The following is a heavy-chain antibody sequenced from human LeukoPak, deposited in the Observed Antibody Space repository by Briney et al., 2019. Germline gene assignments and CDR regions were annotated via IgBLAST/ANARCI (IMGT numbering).Heavy chain of an antibody. CDR2: IYPGDSDT. CDR1: GYSFTSYW. J-gene: IGHJ3*02. CDR3: ARPPYDILTGYLAFDI. D-gene: IGHD3-9*01. V-gene: IGHV5-51*01. Sequence: GESLKISCKGSGYSFTSYWIGWVRQMPGKGLEWMGIIYPGDSDTRYSPSFQGQVTISADKSISTAYLQWSSLKASDTAMYYCARPPYDILTGYLAFDIWGQGTMVTVSS.